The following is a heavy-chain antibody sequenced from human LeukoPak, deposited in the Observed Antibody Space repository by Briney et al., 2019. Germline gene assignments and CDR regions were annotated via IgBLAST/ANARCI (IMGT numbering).Heavy chain of an antibody. J-gene: IGHJ3*02. CDR2: ISYDGSNK. Sequence: GRSLRLSCAASGFTFSSYGMHWVRQAPGKGLEWVAVISYDGSNKYYADSVKGRFTISRDNSKNTLYLQMNSLRAEDTAVYYCAKVPCVDPLWFDIWGQGTMVTVSS. CDR3: AKVPCVDPLWFDI. CDR1: GFTFSSYG. V-gene: IGHV3-30*18. D-gene: IGHD2/OR15-2a*01.